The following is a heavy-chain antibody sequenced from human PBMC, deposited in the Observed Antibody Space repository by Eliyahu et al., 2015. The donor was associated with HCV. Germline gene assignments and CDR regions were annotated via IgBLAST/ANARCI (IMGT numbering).Heavy chain of an antibody. D-gene: IGHD3-10*01. Sequence: QLQLHESGPGLVKPSATLSLTCSVSGGSMTGKYWGWIRQPPGKGLEWIASIYYSGSPTYYRPSLRSRVTISVDASRNQFSLRLRSVTAADTAVYYCARHEGSYWYWAFDPWGQGTLVAVSP. V-gene: IGHV4-39*01. CDR1: GGSMTGKY. CDR2: IYYSGSPT. J-gene: IGHJ5*02. CDR3: ARHEGSYWYWAFDP.